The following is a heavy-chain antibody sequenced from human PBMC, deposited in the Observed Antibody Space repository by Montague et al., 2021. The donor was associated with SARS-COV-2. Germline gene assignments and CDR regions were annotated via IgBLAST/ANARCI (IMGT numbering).Heavy chain of an antibody. CDR1: GFTFSSNY. CDR3: ARGYYDSSGYYATVGVH. J-gene: IGHJ4*02. Sequence: SLRLSCAASGFTFSSNYMSWVRQAPGKGLEWVSVIYSGGSTYYSDSVKGRFTISRDNSKSTLYLQMNSLRAEDTAVYYCARGYYDSSGYYATVGVHWGQGTLVTVSS. CDR2: IYSGGST. V-gene: IGHV3-66*01. D-gene: IGHD3-22*01.